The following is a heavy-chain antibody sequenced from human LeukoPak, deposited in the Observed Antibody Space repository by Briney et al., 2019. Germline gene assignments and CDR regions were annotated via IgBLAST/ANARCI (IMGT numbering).Heavy chain of an antibody. CDR2: IYYSGST. CDR3: ARQASDYMDY. Sequence: SETLCLTCTVSGGSISSSSYYWGWIRQPPGKGLEWIGSIYYSGSTYYNPSLKSRVTISVDTSKNQFSLKLSSVTAADTAVYYCARQASDYMDYWGQGTLVTVSS. CDR1: GGSISSSSYY. V-gene: IGHV4-39*01. D-gene: IGHD1-26*01. J-gene: IGHJ4*02.